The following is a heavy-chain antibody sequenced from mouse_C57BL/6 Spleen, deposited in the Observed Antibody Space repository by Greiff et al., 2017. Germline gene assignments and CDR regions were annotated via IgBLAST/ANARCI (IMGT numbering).Heavy chain of an antibody. CDR3: AKLGRDYYAMDD. D-gene: IGHD4-1*01. CDR1: GFTFSSYG. J-gene: IGHJ4*01. Sequence: EVQLLESGGDLVEPGGSLKLSCAASGFTFSSYGMSWVRQTPDQRLEWVATISSGGSYTYYPDTVKGRFTISKDNAKNTLYLQMSSLKSEDTAMYYCAKLGRDYYAMDDWGKGTSGTVSS. V-gene: IGHV5-6*01. CDR2: ISSGGSYT.